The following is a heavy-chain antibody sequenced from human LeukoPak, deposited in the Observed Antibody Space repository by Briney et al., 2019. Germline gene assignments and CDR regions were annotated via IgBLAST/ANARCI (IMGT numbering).Heavy chain of an antibody. D-gene: IGHD3-22*01. CDR1: GYTFTGYY. CDR2: INPNSGGT. V-gene: IGHV1-2*02. CDR3: ARESDSDSSGYYLYYFDY. J-gene: IGHJ4*02. Sequence: ASVNVSCKASGYTFTGYYMHWVRQAPGQGLEWMGWINPNSGGTNYAQKFQGRVTMTRDTSISTAYMELSRLRSDDTAVYYCARESDSDSSGYYLYYFDYWGQGTLVTVSS.